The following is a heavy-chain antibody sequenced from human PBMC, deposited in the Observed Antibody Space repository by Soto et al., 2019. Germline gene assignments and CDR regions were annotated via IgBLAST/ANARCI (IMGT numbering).Heavy chain of an antibody. J-gene: IGHJ5*02. V-gene: IGHV4-61*01. CDR1: CGAVISGTYY. CDR3: TRGPPRVQWFDP. CDR2: IYFTGST. Sequence: SETLSLTCTLSCGAVISGTYYWSWIRQPPGKGLEWIGHIYFTGSTNYNPSLKSRVTMSLDTSRNQFSLKLSSVTAADTAVYYCTRGPPRVQWFDPWGLGTLVTV.